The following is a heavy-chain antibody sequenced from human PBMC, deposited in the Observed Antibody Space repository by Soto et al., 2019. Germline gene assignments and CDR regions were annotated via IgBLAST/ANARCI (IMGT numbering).Heavy chain of an antibody. CDR1: GDAFTCYY. V-gene: IGHV1-2*02. CDR3: ARGRVVAATYNWFDP. D-gene: IGHD2-15*01. CDR2: INPNSGGK. J-gene: IGHJ5*02. Sequence: GASVKVSCKASGDAFTCYYMHWVRQAPGQGLEWMGWINPNSGGKNYAQKFQGRVTMTRDTSISTAYMELSRLRSDDTAVYYCARGRVVAATYNWFDPWGQGTLVTVSS.